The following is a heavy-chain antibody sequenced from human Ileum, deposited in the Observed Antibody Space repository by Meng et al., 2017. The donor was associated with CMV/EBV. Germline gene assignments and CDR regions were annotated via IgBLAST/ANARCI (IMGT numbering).Heavy chain of an antibody. D-gene: IGHD4-11*01. CDR3: ARDPSAVTPYYYGIDV. CDR2: INHSGST. Sequence: SETLSLTCAVYGGSFSGYYWSWIRQPPGKGLEWIGEINHSGSTNYNPSLKSRVTISVDTSKNQFSLKLSSVTAADTAVYYCARDPSAVTPYYYGIDVWGQGTTVTVSS. V-gene: IGHV4-34*01. CDR1: GGSFSGYY. J-gene: IGHJ6*02.